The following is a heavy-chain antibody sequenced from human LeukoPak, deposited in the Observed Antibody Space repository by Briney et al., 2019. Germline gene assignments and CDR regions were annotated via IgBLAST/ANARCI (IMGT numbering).Heavy chain of an antibody. D-gene: IGHD2-2*01. CDR2: ISSSGSTI. CDR1: GFTFSDYY. CDR3: ARSIPAGNRR. J-gene: IGHJ4*02. Sequence: GGSLRLSCAASGFTFSDYYMSWIRQAPGKGLERVSYISSSGSTIGYADSVKGRSTISRDNAKNSLYLQMNSLRAEDTAVYYCARSIPAGNRRWGQGTLVTVSS. V-gene: IGHV3-11*01.